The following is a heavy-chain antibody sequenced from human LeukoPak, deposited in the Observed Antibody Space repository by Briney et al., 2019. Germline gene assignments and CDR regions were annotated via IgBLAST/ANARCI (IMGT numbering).Heavy chain of an antibody. CDR1: GFTFSSYS. CDR3: ARDKSSGYYSYFDY. J-gene: IGHJ4*02. V-gene: IGHV3-33*08. CDR2: IWYDGSNK. D-gene: IGHD3-22*01. Sequence: GGSLRLSCAASGFTFSSYSMNWVRQAPGKGLEWVAVIWYDGSNKYYADSVKGRFTISRDNSKNTLYLQMNSLRAGDTAVYYCARDKSSGYYSYFDYWGQGTLVTV.